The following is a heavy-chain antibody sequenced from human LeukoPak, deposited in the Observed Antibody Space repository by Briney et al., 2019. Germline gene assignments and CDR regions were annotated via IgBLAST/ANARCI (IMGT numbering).Heavy chain of an antibody. Sequence: GGSLRLSCAASWLTVSSNYMSWVRQAPGKGLEWVSVIYSGGSTYYADSVKGRFTISRDNSKNTLYLQMNSLRAEDTAVYYCASGSGSYRTPYYYMDVWGTGTTVTVSS. CDR3: ASGSGSYRTPYYYMDV. CDR2: IYSGGST. D-gene: IGHD3-10*01. CDR1: WLTVSSNY. J-gene: IGHJ6*03. V-gene: IGHV3-53*01.